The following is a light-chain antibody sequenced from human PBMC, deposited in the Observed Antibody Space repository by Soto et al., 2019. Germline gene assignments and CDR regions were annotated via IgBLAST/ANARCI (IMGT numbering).Light chain of an antibody. J-gene: IGKJ1*01. CDR2: GAS. V-gene: IGKV3-20*01. Sequence: EIVLTQSPGTLSLSPGERATLSCRASQSVSSSYLAGYQQKPGQAPRLLIYGASSRATGIPDRFSGSGSGTDFTLTISRLEPEDFAVYYCQQYGSSPTTFGQGTKV. CDR1: QSVSSSY. CDR3: QQYGSSPTT.